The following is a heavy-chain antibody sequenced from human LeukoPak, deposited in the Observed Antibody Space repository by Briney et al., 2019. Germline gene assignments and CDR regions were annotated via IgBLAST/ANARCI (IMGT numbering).Heavy chain of an antibody. V-gene: IGHV3-23*01. Sequence: GGSLRLSCAASGFTFSSYAMGWVRQAPGKGLEWVSAISGSGGSTYYADSVKGRFTISRDNSKNTLYLQMNSLRAEDTAVYYCAKLASMVATLYYYYGMDVWGKGTTVTVSS. J-gene: IGHJ6*04. CDR2: ISGSGGST. D-gene: IGHD5-12*01. CDR3: AKLASMVATLYYYYGMDV. CDR1: GFTFSSYA.